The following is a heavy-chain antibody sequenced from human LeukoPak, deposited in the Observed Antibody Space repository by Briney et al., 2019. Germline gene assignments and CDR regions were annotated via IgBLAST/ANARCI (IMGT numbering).Heavy chain of an antibody. Sequence: ASVKVSCKASGGTFSSYAISWVRQAPGQGLEWMGGIIPIFGTANYAQKFQGRVTITADESTSTAFMELSSLRSEDTAVYYCARTYCSSTSCYHSDYWGQGTLVTVSS. J-gene: IGHJ4*02. CDR1: GGTFSSYA. CDR3: ARTYCSSTSCYHSDY. D-gene: IGHD2-2*01. CDR2: IIPIFGTA. V-gene: IGHV1-69*01.